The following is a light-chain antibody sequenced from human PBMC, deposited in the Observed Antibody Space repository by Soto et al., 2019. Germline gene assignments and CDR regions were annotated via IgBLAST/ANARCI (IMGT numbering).Light chain of an antibody. J-gene: IGLJ2*01. V-gene: IGLV2-14*01. CDR2: EVT. Sequence: QSVLTQPASVSGSPGQSITFSCTGTSSDVGGYNFVSWYQQHPGKAPKLMIYEVTHRPSGVSNRFSGSKSGNTASLTISGLQTEDEADYYCSSYTGSSTVVFGGGTKLTVL. CDR1: SSDVGGYNF. CDR3: SSYTGSSTVV.